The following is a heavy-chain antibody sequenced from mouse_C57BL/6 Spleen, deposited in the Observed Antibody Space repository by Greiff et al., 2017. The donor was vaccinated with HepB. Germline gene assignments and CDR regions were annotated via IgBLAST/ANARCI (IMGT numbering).Heavy chain of an antibody. CDR3: ATEGGYCYSNSYPGRFDV. CDR1: GFTFSSYA. D-gene: IGHD1-1*01. Sequence: EVQLVESGGGLVKPGGSLKLSCAASGFTFSSYAMSWVRQTPEKRLEWVATISDGGSYTYYPDNVKGRFTISRDNAKNNLYLQMSHLKSEDTAMYYTATEGGYCYSNSYPGRFDVWGTGTTVTVSS. V-gene: IGHV5-4*01. CDR2: ISDGGSYT. J-gene: IGHJ1*03.